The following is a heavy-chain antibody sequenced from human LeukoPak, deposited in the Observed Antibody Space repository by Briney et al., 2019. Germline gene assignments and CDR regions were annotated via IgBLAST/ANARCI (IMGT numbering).Heavy chain of an antibody. CDR1: GYTFTSYG. D-gene: IGHD2-2*01. V-gene: IGHV1-18*01. CDR3: ARDSVVVPAPAYYYYTDV. Sequence: ASVKVSCKASGYTFTSYGITWVRQAPGQGLEWMGWISAYNGNTNYAQKLQGRVTMTTDTSTSTAYMELRSLRSDDTAVYYCARDSVVVPAPAYYYYTDVWGKGTTVPVSS. CDR2: ISAYNGNT. J-gene: IGHJ6*03.